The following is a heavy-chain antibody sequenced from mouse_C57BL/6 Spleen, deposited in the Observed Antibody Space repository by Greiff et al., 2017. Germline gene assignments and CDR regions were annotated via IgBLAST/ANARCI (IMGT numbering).Heavy chain of an antibody. CDR2: IWSGGST. CDR1: GFSLTSYG. Sequence: VQLQESGPGLVQPSQSLSITCTVSGFSLTSYGVHWVRQSPGKGLEWLGVIWSGGSTDYNAAFISRLSISKDNSKSQVFFKMNRLQADDTAIYYCARKDYWMDYWGQGTSVTVSS. V-gene: IGHV2-2*01. J-gene: IGHJ4*01. CDR3: ARKDYWMDY. D-gene: IGHD2-13*01.